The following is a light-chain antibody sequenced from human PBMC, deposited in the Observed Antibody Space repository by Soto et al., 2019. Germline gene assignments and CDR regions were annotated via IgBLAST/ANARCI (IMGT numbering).Light chain of an antibody. CDR3: QHYGSSRT. CDR1: QSVSSSD. J-gene: IGKJ1*01. V-gene: IGKV3-20*01. CDR2: GAS. Sequence: EIVLTQSPGTLSLSPGERATLSCRASQSVSSSDLAWYQQKPGQAPRLLIYGASSRATDIPDRFSGSGSGIDFALIISRLEPEDFAVYYCQHYGSSRTFGQGTKVEIK.